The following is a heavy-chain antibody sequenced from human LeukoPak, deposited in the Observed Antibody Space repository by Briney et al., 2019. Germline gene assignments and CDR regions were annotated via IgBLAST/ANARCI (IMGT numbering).Heavy chain of an antibody. J-gene: IGHJ4*02. CDR2: ISHDGSNK. D-gene: IGHD6-13*01. CDR3: AKDYSRSWCIDY. CDR1: GFTVSYNY. Sequence: PGGSLRLSCAASGFTVSYNYINWVRQAPGKGLEWVALISHDGSNKYYADSVKGRFTISRDNSKNTLYLQMNSLRADDTAVYYCAKDYSRSWCIDYWGQGTLVTVSS. V-gene: IGHV3-30*18.